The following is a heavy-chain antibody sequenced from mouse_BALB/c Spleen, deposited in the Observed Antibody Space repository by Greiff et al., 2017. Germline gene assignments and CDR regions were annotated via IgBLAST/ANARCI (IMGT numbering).Heavy chain of an antibody. V-gene: IGHV3-8*02. D-gene: IGHD1-1*01. CDR2: ISYSGST. CDR3: ARYERGVVAPFDY. J-gene: IGHJ2*01. Sequence: DVKLQESGPSLVKPSQTLSLTCSVTGDSITSGYWNWIRKFPGNKLEYMGYISYSGSTYYNPSLKSRISITRDTSKNQYYLQLNSVTTEDTATYYCARYERGVVAPFDYWGQGTTLTVSS. CDR1: GDSITSGY.